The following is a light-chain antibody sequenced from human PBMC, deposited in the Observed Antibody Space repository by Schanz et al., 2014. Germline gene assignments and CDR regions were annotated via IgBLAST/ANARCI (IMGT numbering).Light chain of an antibody. CDR3: QHRSIWPPGIT. CDR1: QSVSSY. Sequence: EIVLTQSPGTLSLSPGERATLSCRASQSVSSYLAWYQQKPGQAPRLLIYDASNRATGIPARFSGSGSGTDFTLTIRSLEPEDFAVYYCQHRSIWPPGITFGPGTKVVIK. J-gene: IGKJ3*01. V-gene: IGKV3-11*01. CDR2: DAS.